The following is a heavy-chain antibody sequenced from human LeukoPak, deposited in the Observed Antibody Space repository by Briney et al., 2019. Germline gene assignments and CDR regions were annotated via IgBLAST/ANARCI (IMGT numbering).Heavy chain of an antibody. CDR2: IYTSGST. D-gene: IGHD3-22*01. CDR3: ARDQRDYDSSDFDL. Sequence: PSETLSLTCTVSGGSISSYYWSWIRQPAGKGLEWIGRIYTSGSTNYNPSLKSRVTVSVGKSKNQFSLKLSSVTAADTAVYYCARDQRDYDSSDFDLWGRGTLVTVSS. CDR1: GGSISSYY. J-gene: IGHJ2*01. V-gene: IGHV4-4*07.